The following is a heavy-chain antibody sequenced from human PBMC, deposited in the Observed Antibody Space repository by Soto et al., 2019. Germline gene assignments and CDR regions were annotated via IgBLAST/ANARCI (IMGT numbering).Heavy chain of an antibody. CDR2: INAGNGNT. CDR3: ANALGLYYFDY. CDR1: GYTFTSYA. Sequence: QVQLVQSGAEVKKPGASVKVSCKASGYTFTSYAMHWVRQAPGQRLEWMGWINAGNGNTKYSQKFQGRVTITRDTAASTAYMELSSLRSEDTAVYYCANALGLYYFDYWGQGTLVTVSS. J-gene: IGHJ4*02. V-gene: IGHV1-3*01. D-gene: IGHD3-16*01.